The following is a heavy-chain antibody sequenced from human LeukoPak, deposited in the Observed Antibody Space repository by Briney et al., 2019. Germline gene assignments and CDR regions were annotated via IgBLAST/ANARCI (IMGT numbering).Heavy chain of an antibody. CDR1: GFSFSSYW. D-gene: IGHD6-19*01. CDR2: INPDGSTT. V-gene: IGHV3-74*01. J-gene: IGHJ4*02. CDR3: ARVSIGWYHFDY. Sequence: GGSLRLSCVASGFSFSSYWMHWVRQVPGKGLVWVSRINPDGSTTSYADSVKDRFTISRDNAESMVYLQMNSLRGEDSAVYYCARVSIGWYHFDYWGQGVLVSVSS.